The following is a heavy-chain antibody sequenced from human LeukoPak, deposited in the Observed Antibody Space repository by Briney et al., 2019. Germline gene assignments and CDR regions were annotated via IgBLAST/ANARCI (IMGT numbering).Heavy chain of an antibody. CDR3: AKEYYINWFDP. J-gene: IGHJ5*02. D-gene: IGHD3-10*01. V-gene: IGHV3-30*18. CDR2: ISYDGSNK. CDR1: GFTFSSYG. Sequence: GRSLRLSCAASGFTFSSYGMHWVRQAPGKGLEWVAVISYDGSNKYYADSVKGRFTISRDNSKNTLYLQMNGLRAEDTAVYYCAKEYYINWFDPWGQGTLVTVSS.